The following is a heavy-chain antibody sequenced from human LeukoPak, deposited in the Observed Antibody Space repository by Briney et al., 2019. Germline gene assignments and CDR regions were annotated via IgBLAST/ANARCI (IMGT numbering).Heavy chain of an antibody. Sequence: SETLSLTCTVSGGSISSNTYYWDWIRLPPGKGLEWIGEINHSGSTNYNPSLKSRVTISVDTSKNQFSLKLSSVTAADTAVYYCARDRPICGGDCSGYYYYGMDVWGQGTTVTVSS. CDR3: ARDRPICGGDCSGYYYYGMDV. CDR1: GGSISSNTYY. CDR2: INHSGST. D-gene: IGHD2-21*02. J-gene: IGHJ6*02. V-gene: IGHV4-39*07.